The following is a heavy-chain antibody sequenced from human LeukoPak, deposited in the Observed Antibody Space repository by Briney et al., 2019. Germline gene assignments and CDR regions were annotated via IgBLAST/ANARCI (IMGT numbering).Heavy chain of an antibody. J-gene: IGHJ6*03. CDR2: ISAYNGNT. D-gene: IGHD6-19*01. V-gene: IGHV1-18*01. CDR1: GYTFTSYG. Sequence: ASVKVSCKASGYTFTSYGISWVRQAPGQGLEWMGLISAYNGNTNYAQKLQGRVTMTTDTSTSTAYMELRSLRSDDTAVYYCARGSSGWLGGYYYYMDVWGKGTTVTVSS. CDR3: ARGSSGWLGGYYYYMDV.